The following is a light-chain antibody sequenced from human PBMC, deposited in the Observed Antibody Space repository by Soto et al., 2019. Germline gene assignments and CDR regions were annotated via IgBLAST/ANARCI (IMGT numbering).Light chain of an antibody. J-gene: IGKJ5*01. CDR1: QTISSSY. Sequence: IAWTQSPGTLTLSPWERDTFYCRASQTISSSYLAWYQQKTGQTPRLLIYGVSSRATGVPARFSGSGSGTPFTLTISRLEPADFAVYYCQQYGRTHPITFGQGTGLEIK. CDR2: GVS. V-gene: IGKV3-20*01. CDR3: QQYGRTHPIT.